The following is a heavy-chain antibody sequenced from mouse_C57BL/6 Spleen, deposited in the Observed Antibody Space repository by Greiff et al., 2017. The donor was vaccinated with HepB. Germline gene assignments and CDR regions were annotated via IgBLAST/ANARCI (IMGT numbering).Heavy chain of an antibody. CDR1: GFNIKDDY. D-gene: IGHD2-2*01. V-gene: IGHV14-4*01. J-gene: IGHJ2*01. CDR3: TTSTMVTEYYFDY. CDR2: IDPENGDT. Sequence: VHVKQSGAELVRPGASVKLSCTASGFNIKDDYMHWVKQRPEQGLEWIGWIDPENGDTEYASKFQGKATITADTSSNTAYLQLSSLTSEDTAVYYCTTSTMVTEYYFDYWGQGTTLTVSS.